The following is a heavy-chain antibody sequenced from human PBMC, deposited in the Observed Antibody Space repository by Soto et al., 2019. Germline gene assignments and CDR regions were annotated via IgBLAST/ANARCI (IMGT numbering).Heavy chain of an antibody. CDR2: INPNSGGT. CDR3: ARHPGYDILTGYYHPQYYYYGMDV. Sequence: ASVKVSCKASGYTFTGYYMHWVRQAPGQGLEWMGWINPNSGGTNYAQKFQGRVTMTRDTSISTAYMELSRLRSDDTAVYYCARHPGYDILTGYYHPQYYYYGMDVWGQGTTVTVSS. V-gene: IGHV1-2*02. CDR1: GYTFTGYY. D-gene: IGHD3-9*01. J-gene: IGHJ6*02.